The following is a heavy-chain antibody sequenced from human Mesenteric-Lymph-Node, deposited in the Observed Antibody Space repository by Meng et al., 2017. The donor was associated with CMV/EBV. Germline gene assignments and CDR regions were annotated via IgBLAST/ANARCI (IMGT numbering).Heavy chain of an antibody. J-gene: IGHJ6*02. CDR3: ARIYSGSYYAGYYYGMDV. Sequence: GESLKISCAASGFTFSSYIMNWVRQAPGKGLEWVSYISSSSSTIYYADSVKGRFTISRDNAKNSLYLQMNSLRAEDTAVYYCARIYSGSYYAGYYYGMDVWGQGTTVTVSS. V-gene: IGHV3-48*04. CDR2: ISSSSSTI. D-gene: IGHD1-26*01. CDR1: GFTFSSYI.